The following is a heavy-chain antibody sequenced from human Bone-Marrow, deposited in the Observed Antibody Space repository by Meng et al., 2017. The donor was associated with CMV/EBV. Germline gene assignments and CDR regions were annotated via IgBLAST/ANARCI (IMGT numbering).Heavy chain of an antibody. Sequence: GESLKISCAASGFTFSDYYMSWIRQAPGKGLEWVSYISSSGSTIYYADSVKGRFTISRDNAKNSLYLQMNSLRAEDTAVYYCARHDSTNLYYFDYWGQRKLVPVSS. V-gene: IGHV3-11*01. J-gene: IGHJ4*02. CDR1: GFTFSDYY. CDR3: ARHDSTNLYYFDY. D-gene: IGHD3-22*01. CDR2: ISSSGSTI.